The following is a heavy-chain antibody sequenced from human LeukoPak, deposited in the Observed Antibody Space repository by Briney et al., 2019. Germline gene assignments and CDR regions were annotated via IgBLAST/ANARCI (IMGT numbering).Heavy chain of an antibody. Sequence: GGSLRLSCAASGFTFSGCSMDWVRQAPGKGLEWVSSINSGSIYIYYADSVKGRFIISRDNAKNSLYLQLNSLRAEDTAVYDCARDQILYWCFDLWGRGTLVTVSS. J-gene: IGHJ2*01. CDR1: GFTFSGCS. V-gene: IGHV3-21*01. CDR3: ARDQILYWCFDL. CDR2: INSGSIYI. D-gene: IGHD2-15*01.